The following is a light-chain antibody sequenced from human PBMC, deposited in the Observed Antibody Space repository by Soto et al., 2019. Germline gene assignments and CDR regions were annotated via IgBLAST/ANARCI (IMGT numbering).Light chain of an antibody. CDR3: QHHRSDPVT. CDR1: QSVDSW. J-gene: IGKJ5*01. V-gene: IGKV1-5*03. CDR2: KAS. Sequence: DIQMTQSPSTLPASIGDRVIITCRASQSVDSWLAWYQHKPGQAPKLLIYKASRLASGVPSRFTGGGSGTETTLTINSLQSDDFPTYCCQHHRSDPVTLGQGTRREIK.